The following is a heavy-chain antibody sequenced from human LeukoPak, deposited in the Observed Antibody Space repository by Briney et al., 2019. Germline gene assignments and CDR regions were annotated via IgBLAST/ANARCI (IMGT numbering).Heavy chain of an antibody. D-gene: IGHD2-21*02. V-gene: IGHV5-51*01. J-gene: IGHJ4*02. CDR2: IYPGDSDT. Sequence: GESLQTSCKGSGYSFTSYWIGWVRQMPGKGLEWMGIIYPGDSDTRYSPSFQGQVTISADKSISTAYLQWSSLKASDTAMYYCARQSQIVVVTANMSPRETDYWGQGTLVTVSS. CDR1: GYSFTSYW. CDR3: ARQSQIVVVTANMSPRETDY.